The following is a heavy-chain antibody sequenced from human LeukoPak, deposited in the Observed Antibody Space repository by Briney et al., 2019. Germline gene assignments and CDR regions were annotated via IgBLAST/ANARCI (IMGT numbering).Heavy chain of an antibody. CDR2: IKHDGSEK. V-gene: IGHV3-7*01. J-gene: IGHJ4*02. D-gene: IGHD6-13*01. CDR3: AKDHGSSDWYYFDY. Sequence: GGSLRLSCAASGFTFSSYWMSWVRQALGKGLEWVANIKHDGSEKHYVDSVKGRFTISRDNAKDSLYLQMNTLRADDTAVYYCAKDHGSSDWYYFDYWGQGTLVTVSS. CDR1: GFTFSSYW.